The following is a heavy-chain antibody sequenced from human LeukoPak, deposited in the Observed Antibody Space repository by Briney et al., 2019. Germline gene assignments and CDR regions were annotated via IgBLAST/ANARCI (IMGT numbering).Heavy chain of an antibody. CDR3: AKDGTHYYDSSGYYFDY. D-gene: IGHD3-22*01. CDR1: GFTFDDYA. Sequence: GGSLRLSCAASGFTFDDYAMHWVRQAPGKGLEWVSGISWNSGSIGYADSVKGRFTISRDNAKNSLYLQMNSLRAEDMALYYCAKDGTHYYDSSGYYFDYWGQGTLVTVSS. CDR2: ISWNSGSI. J-gene: IGHJ4*02. V-gene: IGHV3-9*03.